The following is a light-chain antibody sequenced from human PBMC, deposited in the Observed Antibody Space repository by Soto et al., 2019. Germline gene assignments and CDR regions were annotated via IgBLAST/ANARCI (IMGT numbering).Light chain of an antibody. CDR2: GAS. Sequence: EVVLTQSPGTLSLSPGERATLSCRASQSLDSTYLAWYQQKPGQSPRLVIYGASRRATGIPDRFSGSGSGTDFTLPISRLEPEDFAVDYCQRSCSAPPYIFGAGTRLDIK. CDR3: QRSCSAPPYI. V-gene: IGKV3-20*01. CDR1: QSLDSTY. J-gene: IGKJ2*01.